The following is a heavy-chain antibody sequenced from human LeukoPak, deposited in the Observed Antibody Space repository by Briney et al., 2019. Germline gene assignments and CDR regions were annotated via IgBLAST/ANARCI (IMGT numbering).Heavy chain of an antibody. Sequence: GRSLRLSCAASGGTTDDYGMSWVRQAPGKGLEWVSGINWDGTNTYYAESVKGRFTISRDSAEKSLYLQMNSLRDDDTAFYYCVKDLISSWYSFDYWGQGTLVTASS. CDR2: INWDGTNT. V-gene: IGHV3-20*04. D-gene: IGHD6-13*01. CDR3: VKDLISSWYSFDY. J-gene: IGHJ4*02. CDR1: GGTTDDYG.